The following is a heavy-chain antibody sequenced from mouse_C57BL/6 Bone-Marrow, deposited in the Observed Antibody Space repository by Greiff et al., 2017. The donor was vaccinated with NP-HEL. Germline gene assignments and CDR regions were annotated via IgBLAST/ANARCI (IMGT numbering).Heavy chain of an antibody. D-gene: IGHD1-1*01. CDR2: ISDGGSYT. J-gene: IGHJ3*01. CDR3: ARDLTVEAY. CDR1: GFTFSSYA. V-gene: IGHV5-4*01. Sequence: EVMLMESGGGLVKPGGSLKLSCAASGFTFSSYAMSWVRQTPEKRLEWVATISDGGSYTYYPDNVKGRFTISRDNAKNNLYLQMSHLKSEDTAMYYCARDLTVEAYWGQGTLVTVSA.